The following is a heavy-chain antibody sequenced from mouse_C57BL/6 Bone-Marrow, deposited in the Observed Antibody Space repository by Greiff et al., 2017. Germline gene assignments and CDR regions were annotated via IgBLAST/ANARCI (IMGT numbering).Heavy chain of an antibody. CDR2: IDPSDSYT. Sequence: QVQLKESGAELVKPGASVKLSCKASGYTFTSYWMQWVKQRPGQGLEWIGEIDPSDSYTNYNPKLKGKATLTVDTSSSTAYMQLSSLTSEDSAVYYCARTLDAMDYWGQGTAVTVSS. CDR3: ARTLDAMDY. J-gene: IGHJ4*01. V-gene: IGHV1-50*01. CDR1: GYTFTSYW.